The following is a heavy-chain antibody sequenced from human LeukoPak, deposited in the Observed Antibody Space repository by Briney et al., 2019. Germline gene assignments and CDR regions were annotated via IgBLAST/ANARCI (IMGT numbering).Heavy chain of an antibody. D-gene: IGHD6-13*01. Sequence: PSETLSLTCAVYGGSFSGCYWSWIRQPPGKGLEWIGEINHSGSTNYNPSLKSRVTISVDTSKNQFSLKLSSVTAADTAVYYCARAYSRSMWPSFKNWFDPWGQGTLVTVSS. CDR1: GGSFSGCY. CDR3: ARAYSRSMWPSFKNWFDP. J-gene: IGHJ5*02. CDR2: INHSGST. V-gene: IGHV4-34*01.